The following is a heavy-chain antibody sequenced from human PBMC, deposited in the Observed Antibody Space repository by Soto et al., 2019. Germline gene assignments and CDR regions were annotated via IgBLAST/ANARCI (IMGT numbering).Heavy chain of an antibody. D-gene: IGHD3-3*01. CDR1: GYTFTSYA. CDR2: INAGNGNT. J-gene: IGHJ4*02. CDR3: ALWYYDFWSGYRTDY. V-gene: IGHV1-3*01. Sequence: ASVKVSCKASGYTFTSYAMHWVRQAPGQRLEWMGWINAGNGNTKYSQKFQGRVTITRDTSASTAYMELSSLRSEDTAVYYCALWYYDFWSGYRTDYWGQGTLVTVSS.